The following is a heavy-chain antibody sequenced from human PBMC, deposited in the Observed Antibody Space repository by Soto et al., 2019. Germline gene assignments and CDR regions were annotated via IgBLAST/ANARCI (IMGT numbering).Heavy chain of an antibody. J-gene: IGHJ5*02. D-gene: IGHD3-3*01. Sequence: ASVKVSCKTSGYNFSSYGINWLRQAPGQGLEWMGWISTYNGDTHSEQNFEGRLSMTTDPLTSTAYLDLASLRPDDAAVYFCARDRPLGTGYSDFWGAGSRWFDPWGQGTLVTVS. CDR1: GYNFSSYG. V-gene: IGHV1-18*04. CDR2: ISTYNGDT. CDR3: ARDRPLGTGYSDFWGAGSRWFDP.